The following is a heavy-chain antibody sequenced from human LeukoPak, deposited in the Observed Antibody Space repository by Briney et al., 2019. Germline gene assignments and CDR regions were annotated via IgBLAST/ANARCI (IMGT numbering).Heavy chain of an antibody. CDR3: ARRDYSNYYYGMDV. CDR1: GGSISSYY. D-gene: IGHD4-4*01. V-gene: IGHV4-59*01. J-gene: IGHJ6*02. Sequence: SETLSLTCTVSGGSISSYYWSWIRQPPGKGLEWIGYIYYSGSTNYNPSLKSRVTISVDTSKNQFSLKLSSVTAADTAVYYCARRDYSNYYYGMDVWGQGTTVTVSS. CDR2: IYYSGST.